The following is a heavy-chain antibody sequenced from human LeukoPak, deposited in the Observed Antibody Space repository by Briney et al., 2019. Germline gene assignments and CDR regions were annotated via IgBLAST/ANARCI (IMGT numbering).Heavy chain of an antibody. Sequence: GGSLRLSCAVSGFTFSTYSMNWVRQAPGKGLVWVSRINSDGSSTSYADSVKGRFTISRDNAKNTLYLQMNSLRAEDTAVCYCATGAFDYWGQGTLVTVSS. CDR3: ATGAFDY. J-gene: IGHJ4*02. V-gene: IGHV3-74*01. CDR1: GFTFSTYS. CDR2: INSDGSST.